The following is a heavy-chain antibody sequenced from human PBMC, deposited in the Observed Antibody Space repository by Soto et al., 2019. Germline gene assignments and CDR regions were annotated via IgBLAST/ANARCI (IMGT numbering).Heavy chain of an antibody. D-gene: IGHD2-2*01. CDR1: GDTVSNNSAT. CDR3: ARASCSIYGGRCRGAIDV. Sequence: PSQTLSLTCAISGDTVSNNSATWNWILQSPSRGLERLGRTYFRSKWYNDYARSLTSPITINPDASENQLSLQLRSVTLEDTAGDDGARASCSIYGGRCRGAIDVWCQGTTGTVS. J-gene: IGHJ6*02. V-gene: IGHV6-1*01. CDR2: TYFRSKWYN.